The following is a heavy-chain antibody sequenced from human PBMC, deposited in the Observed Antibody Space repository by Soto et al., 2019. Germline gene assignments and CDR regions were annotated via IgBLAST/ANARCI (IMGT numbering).Heavy chain of an antibody. J-gene: IGHJ6*02. CDR1: GFTFSSYR. CDR2: IWYDVSNK. CDR3: ARDVLSPLGNYTVTTYYYYGMDV. D-gene: IGHD4-17*01. Sequence: QVQVVESGGGVVQPGRSLRLSCGASGFTFSSYRMHWVRQAPGKGLEWVAVIWYDVSNKYYADSVKGRFTISRDNSKNTLYLQMNSLRAEDTAVYYCARDVLSPLGNYTVTTYYYYGMDVWGQGTTVTVSS. V-gene: IGHV3-33*01.